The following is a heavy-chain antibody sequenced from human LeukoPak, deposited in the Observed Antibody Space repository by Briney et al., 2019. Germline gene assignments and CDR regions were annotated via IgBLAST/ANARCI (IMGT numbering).Heavy chain of an antibody. CDR1: GFTFDDYA. CDR3: AKVRDYGDYSGAFDI. V-gene: IGHV3-9*01. CDR2: IEWKSKRI. D-gene: IGHD4-17*01. Sequence: GGSLRLSCAASGFTFDDYAMHWVRHTPGKGPEWVSGIEWKSKRIGYVDSVKGRFTISRDNANNSLYLQMNSLRPEDTALYYCAKVRDYGDYSGAFDIWGQGTMVTVSS. J-gene: IGHJ3*02.